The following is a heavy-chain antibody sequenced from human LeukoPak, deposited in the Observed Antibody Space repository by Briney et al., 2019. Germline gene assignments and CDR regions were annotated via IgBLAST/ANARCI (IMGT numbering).Heavy chain of an antibody. CDR3: AKGLGYCSGGSCYDGIDY. CDR1: GFTFDDYT. D-gene: IGHD2-15*01. CDR2: ISWDGGST. Sequence: GSLILSCAASGFTFDDYTMHWVRQAPGKGLEWVSLISWDGGSTYYADTVKGRFTISRDNSKNSLYLQMNSLRTEDTALYYCAKGLGYCSGGSCYDGIDYWGQGTLVTVSS. V-gene: IGHV3-43*01. J-gene: IGHJ4*02.